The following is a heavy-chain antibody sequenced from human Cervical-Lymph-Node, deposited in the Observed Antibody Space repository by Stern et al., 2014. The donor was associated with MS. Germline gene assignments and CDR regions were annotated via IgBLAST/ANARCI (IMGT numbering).Heavy chain of an antibody. Sequence: QVQLVESGPGLVKPSETLSLTCTVSGGSLRSRSFWGWIRQPPGKGLEWIGTIFHNGSSLNPPSVKSRFTFSRDSSRNQFYLKLSSVTAADTAAYYCARQQERFFDHWGQGTLVIVSS. CDR1: GGSLRSRSF. CDR3: ARQQERFFDH. D-gene: IGHD5-24*01. J-gene: IGHJ4*01. V-gene: IGHV4-39*01. CDR2: IFHNGSS.